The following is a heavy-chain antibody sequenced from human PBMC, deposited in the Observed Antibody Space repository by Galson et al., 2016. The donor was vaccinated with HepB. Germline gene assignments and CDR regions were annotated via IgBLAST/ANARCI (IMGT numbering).Heavy chain of an antibody. Sequence: SLRLSCAASGFTFGTYTMHWIRQAPGEGLQWVSLITGDRANAYYADSVKGRFTISRDNRKNSLYLQMNSLRTEDTALYYCAQNHGGYSGFDYWGQGTLVTVSS. D-gene: IGHD4-23*01. J-gene: IGHJ4*02. V-gene: IGHV3-43*01. CDR1: GFTFGTYT. CDR3: AQNHGGYSGFDY. CDR2: ITGDRANA.